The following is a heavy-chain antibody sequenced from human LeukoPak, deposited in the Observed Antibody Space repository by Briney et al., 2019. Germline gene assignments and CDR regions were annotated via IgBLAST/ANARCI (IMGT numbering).Heavy chain of an antibody. CDR2: IYHSGST. Sequence: SETLSLTCTVSGGSISSGGYYWSWIRQPPGKGPEWIGYIYHSGSTYYNPSLKSRVTISVDRSKNQFSLKLSSVTAADTAVYYCARDSEWELHYYFDYWGQGTLVTVSS. D-gene: IGHD1-26*01. J-gene: IGHJ4*02. V-gene: IGHV4-30-2*01. CDR3: ARDSEWELHYYFDY. CDR1: GGSISSGGYY.